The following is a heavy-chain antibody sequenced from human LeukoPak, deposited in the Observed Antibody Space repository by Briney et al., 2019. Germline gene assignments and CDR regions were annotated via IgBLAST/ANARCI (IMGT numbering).Heavy chain of an antibody. J-gene: IGHJ4*02. Sequence: GGSLRLSCAASGFTFSSHGMHWVRQAPGKGLEWVATIRYDGSKKWYAESVRGRFTISRDDSKNTLFLQMNNPRVEDTAVYYCAREDSSGWYTAYWGQGTLVTVSS. CDR2: IRYDGSKK. CDR3: AREDSSGWYTAY. CDR1: GFTFSSHG. D-gene: IGHD6-19*01. V-gene: IGHV3-33*01.